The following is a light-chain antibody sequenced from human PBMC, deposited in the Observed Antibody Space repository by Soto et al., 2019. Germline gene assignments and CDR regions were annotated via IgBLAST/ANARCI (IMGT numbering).Light chain of an antibody. Sequence: EIVLTQSPATLSLSPGERATLSCRASQTVSFYLAWYQQKPGQAPRLLIYDASKRATGTPARFSGSGSGTDFTLTISSIEPEDFAVYYCQQRSNWPPFTFGPGTKVDIK. CDR2: DAS. CDR3: QQRSNWPPFT. CDR1: QTVSFY. V-gene: IGKV3-11*01. J-gene: IGKJ3*01.